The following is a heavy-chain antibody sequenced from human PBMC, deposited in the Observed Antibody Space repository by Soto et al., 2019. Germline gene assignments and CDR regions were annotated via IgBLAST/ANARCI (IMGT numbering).Heavy chain of an antibody. V-gene: IGHV3-23*01. CDR2: IGSGSRGT. CDR1: GFAFSNFA. D-gene: IGHD1-1*01. J-gene: IGHJ3*02. Sequence: GGSLRLSCAASGFAFSNFAMSWVRQAPGKGLEWVSAIGSGSRGTHYAESVEDRFTISRDDSKNILYLQLNSLTAADTAVYYCATWHLQEHAYDIWGQGTMVTVSS. CDR3: ATWHLQEHAYDI.